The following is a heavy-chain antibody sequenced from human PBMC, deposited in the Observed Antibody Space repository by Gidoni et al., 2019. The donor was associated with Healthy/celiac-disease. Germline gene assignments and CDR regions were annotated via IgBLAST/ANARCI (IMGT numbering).Heavy chain of an antibody. D-gene: IGHD3-10*01. Sequence: QVQLQESGPGLVKPSETLSLTCTVSGGSISSYYWSWIRQPPGKGLEWIGYIYYSGSTNYNPSLKSRVTISVDTSKNQFSLKLSSVTAADTAVYYCARGGVGPGYFDYWGQGTLVTVSS. CDR1: GGSISSYY. CDR2: IYYSGST. V-gene: IGHV4-59*01. CDR3: ARGGVGPGYFDY. J-gene: IGHJ4*02.